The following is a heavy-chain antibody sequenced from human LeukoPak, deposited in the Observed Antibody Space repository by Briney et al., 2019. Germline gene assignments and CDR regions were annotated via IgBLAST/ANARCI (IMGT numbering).Heavy chain of an antibody. D-gene: IGHD3-3*01. V-gene: IGHV3-23*01. CDR3: AKVSPDSYDFWSGYFDY. Sequence: GGSLRLSCAASGFTFSSYAMSWVGQAPGKGLEWVSAISGSGGSTYYADSVQGRFTISRDNSKNTLYLQMNSLRAEDTAVYYCAKVSPDSYDFWSGYFDYWGQGTLVTVSS. CDR2: ISGSGGST. J-gene: IGHJ4*02. CDR1: GFTFSSYA.